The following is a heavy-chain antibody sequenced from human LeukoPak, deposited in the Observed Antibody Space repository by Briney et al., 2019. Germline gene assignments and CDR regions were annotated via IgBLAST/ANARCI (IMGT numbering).Heavy chain of an antibody. V-gene: IGHV3-48*03. D-gene: IGHD3-3*01. Sequence: PGGSLRLSCAASGFTFSSYEMNWVRQAPGKGLEWVSYISSSGSTIYYADSVKGRFTISRDNAKNSLYLQMNSLRAEDTAVYYCATATIFGVVLYYWGQGTLVTVSS. CDR2: ISSSGSTI. J-gene: IGHJ4*02. CDR1: GFTFSSYE. CDR3: ATATIFGVVLYY.